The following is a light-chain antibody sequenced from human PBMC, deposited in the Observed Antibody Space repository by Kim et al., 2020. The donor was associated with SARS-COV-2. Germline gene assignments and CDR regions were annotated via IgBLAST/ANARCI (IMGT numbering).Light chain of an antibody. CDR2: AES. CDR3: LQYTDFPWT. Sequence: DIQMTQSPSSLSASVGDRVTITCRASQDITNDLGWYQQKPGESPKRLIYAESNLQSGVPSRFSGSGSGTEFTLTISSLQPEDFATYYCLQYTDFPWTFGQGTKVDIK. CDR1: QDITND. J-gene: IGKJ1*01. V-gene: IGKV1-17*01.